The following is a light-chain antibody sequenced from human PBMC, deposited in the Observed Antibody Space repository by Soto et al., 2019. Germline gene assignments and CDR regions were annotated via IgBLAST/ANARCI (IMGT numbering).Light chain of an antibody. CDR1: QSISSW. J-gene: IGKJ1*01. V-gene: IGKV1-5*03. CDR2: KAS. CDR3: QQYNSYPWT. Sequence: DIQMTQSPATLSASVGDRVTITCRASQSISSWLAWYQQKPGKAPKLLIYKASSLESGVPSRFSGSGSRTEFTLTISGLQPDDFATYYCQQYNSYPWTFGQGTKVEIK.